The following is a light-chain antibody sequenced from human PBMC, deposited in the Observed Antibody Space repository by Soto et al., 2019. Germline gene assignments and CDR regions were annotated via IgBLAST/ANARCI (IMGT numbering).Light chain of an antibody. CDR3: QQPYTPRPT. Sequence: IQMTQSPSSLSASVGDRVTITCRTSQFISTYLHWYQQKPGKAPNLLIYAESKLHSGAPPRFSGTESGTDFTLIISSLQPEDFASYYCQQPYTPRPTSGHGTKLE. J-gene: IGKJ2*01. CDR1: QFISTY. CDR2: AES. V-gene: IGKV1-39*01.